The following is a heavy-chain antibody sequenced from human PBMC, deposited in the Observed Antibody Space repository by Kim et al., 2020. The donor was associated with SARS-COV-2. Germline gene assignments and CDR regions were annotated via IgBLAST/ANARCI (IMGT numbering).Heavy chain of an antibody. CDR2: IIPIFGTA. D-gene: IGHD2-2*02. Sequence: SVKVSCKASGGTFSSYAISWVRQAPGQGLEWMGGIIPIFGTANYAQKFQGRVTITADESTSTAYMELSSLRSEDTAVYYCARGLIYCSSTSCYTYYYGMDVWGQGTTVTVSS. CDR1: GGTFSSYA. V-gene: IGHV1-69*13. J-gene: IGHJ6*02. CDR3: ARGLIYCSSTSCYTYYYGMDV.